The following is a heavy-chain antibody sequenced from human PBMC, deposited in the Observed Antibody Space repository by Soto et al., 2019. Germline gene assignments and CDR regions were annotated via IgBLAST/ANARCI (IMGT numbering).Heavy chain of an antibody. CDR2: ISYDGSNK. D-gene: IGHD3-16*01. CDR1: GFTFSSYG. V-gene: IGHV3-30*18. Sequence: QVQLVESGGGVVQPGRSLRLSCAASGFTFSSYGMHWVRQAPGKGLEWVAVISYDGSNKYYADSVKGRFTISRDNSKNTLYLQMNSLRAEDTAVYYCAKDSSSHYVAYVDYWGQGTLVTVSS. J-gene: IGHJ4*02. CDR3: AKDSSSHYVAYVDY.